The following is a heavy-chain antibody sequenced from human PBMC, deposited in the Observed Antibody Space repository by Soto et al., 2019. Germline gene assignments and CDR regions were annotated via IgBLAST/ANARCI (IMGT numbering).Heavy chain of an antibody. V-gene: IGHV3-30-3*01. CDR3: ASGWSPGIAVANHPPFDY. J-gene: IGHJ4*02. D-gene: IGHD6-19*01. CDR1: GFTFSSYA. CDR2: ISYDGSNK. Sequence: QVQLVESGGGVVQPGRSLRLSCAASGFTFSSYAMHWVRQAPGKGLEWVAVISYDGSNKYYADSVKGRFTISRDNSKNTLYLQMNSLRAEDTAVYYCASGWSPGIAVANHPPFDYWGQGTLVTVSS.